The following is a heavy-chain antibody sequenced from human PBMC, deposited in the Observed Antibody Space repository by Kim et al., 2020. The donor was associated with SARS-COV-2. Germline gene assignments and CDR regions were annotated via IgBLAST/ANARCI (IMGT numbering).Heavy chain of an antibody. CDR2: ISSSGSTI. Sequence: GGSLRLSCAASGFTFSDYYMSWIRQAPGKGLEWVSYISSSGSTIYYADSVKGRFTISRDNAKNSLYLQMNSLRAEDTAVDYCARRDFWSGYYDDYWGQGTLVTVSS. CDR3: ARRDFWSGYYDDY. V-gene: IGHV3-11*01. D-gene: IGHD3-3*01. J-gene: IGHJ4*02. CDR1: GFTFSDYY.